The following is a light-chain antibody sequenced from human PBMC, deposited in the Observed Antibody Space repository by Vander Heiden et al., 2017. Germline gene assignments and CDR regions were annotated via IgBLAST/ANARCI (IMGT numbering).Light chain of an antibody. J-gene: IGKJ2*01. CDR2: WAS. CDR3: QQYYTTPYT. CDR1: QSVLYSSNNKNY. Sequence: DLVITQSPDCLSVSLGERATINCKSSQSVLYSSNNKNYLVWYQQKPGQPPKLLIYWASTRESGVPDRFSGSASGTDFTLTISSLQAEDVAVYYCQQYYTTPYTFGQGTKLEIK. V-gene: IGKV4-1*01.